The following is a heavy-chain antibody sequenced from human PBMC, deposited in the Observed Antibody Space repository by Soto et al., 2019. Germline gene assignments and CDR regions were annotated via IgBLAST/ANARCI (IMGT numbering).Heavy chain of an antibody. CDR2: LSSGGQTI. CDR1: GFSFSTYD. Sequence: EVQLVESGGGLVQPGGSLRLSCAASGFSFSTYDMNCVRQATGKGLEWVSYLSSGGQTIKSTDSVKCRFTISRDNGKNSLYLQLGGLRDEDSGVYYCARDPKRGYSGMDVWGQGTTVTVSS. J-gene: IGHJ6*02. CDR3: ARDPKRGYSGMDV. V-gene: IGHV3-48*02.